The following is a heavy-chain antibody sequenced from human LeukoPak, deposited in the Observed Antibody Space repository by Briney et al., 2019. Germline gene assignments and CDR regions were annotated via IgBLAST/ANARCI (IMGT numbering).Heavy chain of an antibody. Sequence: PSETLSLTCTVSGGSISSGGYYWSWIRQHPGKGLEWIGYIYYSGSTYYNPSLKSRVTISVDTSKNQFSLKLSSVTAADTAVYYCARADRSSSWFRVGAVFDYWGQGTLVTVSS. D-gene: IGHD6-13*01. CDR3: ARADRSSSWFRVGAVFDY. V-gene: IGHV4-31*03. CDR1: GGSISSGGYY. J-gene: IGHJ4*02. CDR2: IYYSGST.